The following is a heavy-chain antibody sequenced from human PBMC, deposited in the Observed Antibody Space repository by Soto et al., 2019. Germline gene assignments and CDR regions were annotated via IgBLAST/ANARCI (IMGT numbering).Heavy chain of an antibody. CDR3: ARHTSTVHNWFDP. J-gene: IGHJ5*02. Sequence: GESLKISCKGSGYRFTSYGIGWVRQMPGKGLEWMGIIYPGDSDTRYSPSFQGQVTISADKSISTAYLQWSSLKASDTAMYYCARHTSTVHNWFDPWGQGTLLTVSS. V-gene: IGHV5-51*01. CDR1: GYRFTSYG. CDR2: IYPGDSDT. D-gene: IGHD3-10*02.